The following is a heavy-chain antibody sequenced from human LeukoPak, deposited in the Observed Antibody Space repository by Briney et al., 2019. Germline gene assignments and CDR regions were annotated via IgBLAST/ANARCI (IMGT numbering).Heavy chain of an antibody. CDR2: ISYDGSNK. CDR1: GFTFGDYY. D-gene: IGHD5-18*01. CDR3: ASDRGYSLNPFDY. V-gene: IGHV3-30-3*01. Sequence: GGSLRLSCAASGFTFGDYYMSWIRQAPGKGLEWVAVISYDGSNKYYADSVKGRFTISRDNSKNTLYLQMNSLRAEDTAVYYCASDRGYSLNPFDYWGQGTLVTVSS. J-gene: IGHJ4*02.